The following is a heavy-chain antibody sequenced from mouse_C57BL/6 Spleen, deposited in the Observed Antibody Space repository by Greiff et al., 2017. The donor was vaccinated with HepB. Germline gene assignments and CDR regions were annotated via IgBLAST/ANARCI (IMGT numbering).Heavy chain of an antibody. Sequence: QVQLQQSGAELVMPGASVKLSCKASGYTFTSYWMHWVKQRPGQGLEWIGEIDPSDSYTNYNQKFKGKSTLTVDKSSSTAYMQLSSLKSEDSAVYYCVRERDSSGYVGDYWGQGTTLTVSS. CDR2: IDPSDSYT. CDR1: GYTFTSYW. J-gene: IGHJ2*01. CDR3: VRERDSSGYVGDY. V-gene: IGHV1-69*01. D-gene: IGHD3-2*02.